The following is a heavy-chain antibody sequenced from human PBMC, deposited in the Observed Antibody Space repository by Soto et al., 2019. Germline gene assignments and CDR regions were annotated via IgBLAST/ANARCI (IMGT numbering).Heavy chain of an antibody. D-gene: IGHD2-8*02. Sequence: GASVKVSCKASGYTFSRYGITWVRQAPGQGLEWMGWVSAYNGNTNYAQKFQGRVTMTTDTSTSIAYMELRSLRSDDTAVYYCARVEIAVLLGGVVEDFDYWGQGTLVTVSS. CDR2: VSAYNGNT. CDR3: ARVEIAVLLGGVVEDFDY. V-gene: IGHV1-18*04. J-gene: IGHJ4*02. CDR1: GYTFSRYG.